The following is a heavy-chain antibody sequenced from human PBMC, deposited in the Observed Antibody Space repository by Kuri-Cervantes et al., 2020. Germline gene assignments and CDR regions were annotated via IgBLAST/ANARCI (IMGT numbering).Heavy chain of an antibody. Sequence: SETLSLTCAVYGGSFSGYYWSWIRQPPGKGLEWIGEINHSGSTNYNPSLKSRVTISVDTSKNQFSLKLSSVTAADTAVYYCARLAAVAGSTYYFDYWGQGTLVTVSS. J-gene: IGHJ4*02. CDR3: ARLAAVAGSTYYFDY. V-gene: IGHV4-34*01. CDR2: INHSGST. D-gene: IGHD6-19*01. CDR1: GGSFSGYY.